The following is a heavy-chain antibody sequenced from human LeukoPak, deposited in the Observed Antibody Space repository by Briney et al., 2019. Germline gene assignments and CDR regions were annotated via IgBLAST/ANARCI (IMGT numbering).Heavy chain of an antibody. CDR1: GFTFSSYA. Sequence: PGGSLRLSCAASGFTFSSYAMSWVRQAPGKGLEWVSAISGSGGSTYYADSMKGRFTISRDNSKNTLYLQMNSLRAEDTAVYYCAKEGWSSGWMGRYFDYWGQGTLVTVSS. CDR3: AKEGWSSGWMGRYFDY. V-gene: IGHV3-23*01. CDR2: ISGSGGST. D-gene: IGHD6-19*01. J-gene: IGHJ4*02.